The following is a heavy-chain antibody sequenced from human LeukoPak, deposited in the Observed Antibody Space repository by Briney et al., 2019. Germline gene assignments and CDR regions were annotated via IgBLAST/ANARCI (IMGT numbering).Heavy chain of an antibody. CDR3: ARVGVGITIFGVARAFDY. CDR2: IIPIFGTA. D-gene: IGHD3-3*01. J-gene: IGHJ4*02. V-gene: IGHV1-69*13. CDR1: GGTFSSYD. Sequence: SVKVSCKASGGTFSSYDISWVRLAPGQGLEWMGGIIPIFGTANYAQKFQGRVTITADESTSTAYMELSSLRSEDTAVYYCARVGVGITIFGVARAFDYWGQGTLVTASS.